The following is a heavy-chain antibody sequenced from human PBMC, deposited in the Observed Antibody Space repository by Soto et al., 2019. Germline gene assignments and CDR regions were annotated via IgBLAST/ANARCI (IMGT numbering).Heavy chain of an antibody. Sequence: SETLSLTCAVYGGSFSDCYWSWIRQPPGKGLEWIGEINHSGSINYNPSLKSRVKISVDTSKKQFSLNLSPVTAADTAVYYCARVPQIRIAVRPHYNGMDFWAQGSTVTGSS. J-gene: IGHJ6*02. CDR3: ARVPQIRIAVRPHYNGMDF. CDR1: GGSFSDCY. CDR2: INHSGSI. D-gene: IGHD6-6*01. V-gene: IGHV4-34*01.